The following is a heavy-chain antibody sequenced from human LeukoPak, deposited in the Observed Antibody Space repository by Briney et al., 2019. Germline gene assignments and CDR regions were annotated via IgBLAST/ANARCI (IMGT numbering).Heavy chain of an antibody. Sequence: GGSLRLSCAASGFTFSSYGMHWVRQAPGKGLEWVAFIRYDGSNKYYADSVKGRFTISRDNSKNSLYLQMDSLGPEDTAVYYCARPSDDDGDQEYFQHWGQGTLVTVSS. J-gene: IGHJ1*01. CDR2: IRYDGSNK. CDR1: GFTFSSYG. D-gene: IGHD4-17*01. CDR3: ARPSDDDGDQEYFQH. V-gene: IGHV3-30*02.